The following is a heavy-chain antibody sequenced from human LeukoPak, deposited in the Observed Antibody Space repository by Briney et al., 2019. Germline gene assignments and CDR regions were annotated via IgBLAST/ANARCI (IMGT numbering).Heavy chain of an antibody. CDR2: IYGRAST. Sequence: PSETLSLTCAVSGYSLGKNYYWGWIRQSPGKGLVWIGRIYGRASTSYNPSLMNRVTMSVDTSKNHFSLQLTSVTAADTAVYYCARYDSRGSASTRFDYWGPGILVTVSS. D-gene: IGHD3-16*01. CDR3: ARYDSRGSASTRFDY. CDR1: GYSLGKNYY. V-gene: IGHV4-38-2*01. J-gene: IGHJ4*02.